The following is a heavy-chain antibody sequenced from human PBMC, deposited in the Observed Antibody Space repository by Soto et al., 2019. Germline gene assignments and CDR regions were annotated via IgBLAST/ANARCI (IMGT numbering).Heavy chain of an antibody. CDR2: ISGSGGST. CDR1: GFTFSTNG. D-gene: IGHD1-26*01. CDR3: AKDRPSGSYAY. J-gene: IGHJ4*02. Sequence: EVQLLESGGGLVQPGGFLRLSCAASGFTFSTNGMTWVRQAPGKGLEWVSGISGSGGSTYYADSVKGRFTISRDNTKNTLYLQMDSLRAEDTAVYYCAKDRPSGSYAYWGQGTLATVSS. V-gene: IGHV3-23*01.